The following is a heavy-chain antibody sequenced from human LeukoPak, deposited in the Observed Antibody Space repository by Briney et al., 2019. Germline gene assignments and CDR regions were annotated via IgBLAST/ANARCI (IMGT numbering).Heavy chain of an antibody. CDR2: IYYSGIT. D-gene: IGHD3-22*01. V-gene: IGHV4-30-4*01. CDR1: GGSISSGDYY. J-gene: IGHJ4*02. Sequence: SRTLSLTCTVSGGSISSGDYYWSWIRQPPGKGLEWIGCIYYSGITYYNPSLKSRLTISVDTSTNQFSLKLSSVTAADTAVYYCARAPYYYDSSGYPVFDYWGQGTLVTVSS. CDR3: ARAPYYYDSSGYPVFDY.